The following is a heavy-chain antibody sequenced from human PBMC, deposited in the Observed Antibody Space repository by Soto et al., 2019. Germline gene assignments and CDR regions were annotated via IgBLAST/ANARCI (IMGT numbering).Heavy chain of an antibody. D-gene: IGHD6-13*01. Sequence: QVQLQQWGAGLLKPSETLSLTCTAYGESFNGYYWSWIRQPPGKGLEWIGEIHHSGSTNYTPSLNTRVPFSIHTSKRQFSLKVRSVTAADTAVYYFARGKRGSSWYRGEEKYYYYGMDVWGQGTPVTVSS. CDR2: IHHSGST. V-gene: IGHV4-34*01. CDR1: GESFNGYY. J-gene: IGHJ6*02. CDR3: ARGKRGSSWYRGEEKYYYYGMDV.